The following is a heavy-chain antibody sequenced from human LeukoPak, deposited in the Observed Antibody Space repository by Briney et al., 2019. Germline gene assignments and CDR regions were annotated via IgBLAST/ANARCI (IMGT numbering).Heavy chain of an antibody. V-gene: IGHV3-13*01. Sequence: GGSLRLSCAASGFTFSSYDMHWVRQATGKGLEWVSAIGTAGDTYYPGSVKGRFTISRESAKNSLYLQMNSLRAGDTAVYYCARRAYSSGWYRVPAEYYFDYWGQGTLVTVSS. J-gene: IGHJ4*02. CDR1: GFTFSSYD. CDR3: ARRAYSSGWYRVPAEYYFDY. D-gene: IGHD6-19*01. CDR2: IGTAGDT.